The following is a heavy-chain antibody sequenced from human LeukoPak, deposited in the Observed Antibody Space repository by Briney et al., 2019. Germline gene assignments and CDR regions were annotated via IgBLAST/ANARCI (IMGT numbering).Heavy chain of an antibody. CDR1: GGTFSSYA. Sequence: ASVKVSCKASGGTFSSYAISWVRQAPGQGLEWMGWINPSSGGTDYAQRFQGRVTMTRDTSISTAYMELSRLRSDDTAVYYCARDYYDNSGYFSDYWGQGTLVTVSS. V-gene: IGHV1-2*02. CDR2: INPSSGGT. J-gene: IGHJ4*02. D-gene: IGHD3-22*01. CDR3: ARDYYDNSGYFSDY.